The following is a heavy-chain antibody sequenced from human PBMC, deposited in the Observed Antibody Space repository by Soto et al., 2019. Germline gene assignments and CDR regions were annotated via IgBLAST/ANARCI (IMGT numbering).Heavy chain of an antibody. V-gene: IGHV4-34*01. Sequence: SETLSLTCAVYGGSFSGYYWSWIRQPPGKGLEWIGEINHSGSTNYNPSLKSRVTISVDTSKNQFSLKLSSVTAADTAVYYCARGIPFGVGSGLDPGPGAFDIWGQGTMVTVSS. CDR2: INHSGST. CDR3: ARGIPFGVGSGLDPGPGAFDI. CDR1: GGSFSGYY. J-gene: IGHJ3*02. D-gene: IGHD3-3*01.